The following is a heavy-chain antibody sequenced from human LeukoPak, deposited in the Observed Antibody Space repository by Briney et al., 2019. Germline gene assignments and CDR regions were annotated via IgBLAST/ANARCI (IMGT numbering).Heavy chain of an antibody. CDR1: GDSISGYY. J-gene: IGHJ5*02. CDR2: IYYSGTT. Sequence: SETLSLTCSVSGDSISGYYWNWIRQTPGKELEWIGYIYYSGTTNYNPSLKSRVTISVDTSKNQFSLKLSPVTAADTAVYYCARRGKYYVSGTWFDPWGHGTLVTVSS. CDR3: ARRGKYYVSGTWFDP. V-gene: IGHV4-59*08. D-gene: IGHD3-10*01.